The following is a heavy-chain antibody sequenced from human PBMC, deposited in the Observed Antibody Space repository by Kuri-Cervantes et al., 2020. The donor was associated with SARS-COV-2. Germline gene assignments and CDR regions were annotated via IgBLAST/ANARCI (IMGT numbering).Heavy chain of an antibody. CDR2: ISYDGSNK. V-gene: IGHV3-30*18. CDR3: AKWAEDYYDSSGYYYKDYYYGMDV. D-gene: IGHD3-22*01. CDR1: GFTFSSYG. J-gene: IGHJ6*02. Sequence: GGSLRLSCAASGFTFSSYGMHWVRQAPGKGLERVAVISYDGSNKYYADSVKGRFTISRDNSKNTLYLQMNSLRAEDTAVYYCAKWAEDYYDSSGYYYKDYYYGMDVWGQGTTVTVSS.